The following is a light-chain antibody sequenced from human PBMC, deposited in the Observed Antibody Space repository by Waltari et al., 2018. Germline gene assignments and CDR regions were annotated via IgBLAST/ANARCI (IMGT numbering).Light chain of an antibody. CDR2: AAS. J-gene: IGKJ2*01. V-gene: IGKV1-39*01. CDR1: QNISSY. CDR3: QQSYITPPYT. Sequence: DIQMTQSPSSLSASVGDRVTITCRASQNISSYLNWYQQKPWKAPKLLIFAASILQRGVPSRFSGSRSGTDFILTSSSLQPEDFATYYCQQSYITPPYTFGQGTKLELK.